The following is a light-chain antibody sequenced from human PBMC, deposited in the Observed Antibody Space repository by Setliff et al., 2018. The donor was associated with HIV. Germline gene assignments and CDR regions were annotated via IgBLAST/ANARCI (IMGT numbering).Light chain of an antibody. J-gene: IGLJ2*01. V-gene: IGLV2-18*02. Sequence: QSALTQPPSVSGSPGQSVTISCTGTNSDVGSYNRVSWYQQTPGTAPKLMIFEVTHRPSGVPDRFSGSKSGNTASLTISGLQAEDESDYYCSSYTTTDTLVFGGGTKVTVL. CDR2: EVT. CDR3: SSYTTTDTLV. CDR1: NSDVGSYNR.